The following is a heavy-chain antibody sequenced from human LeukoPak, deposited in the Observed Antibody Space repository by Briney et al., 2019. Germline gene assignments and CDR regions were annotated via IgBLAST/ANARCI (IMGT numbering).Heavy chain of an antibody. CDR2: ISSSSSYI. V-gene: IGHV3-21*01. CDR1: GFTFSSYR. Sequence: GGSLTLSCSASGFTFSSYRMNWVRQAPGKGLELVSSISSSSSYIYYADSVKGRFTISRDNAKNSLYLQMNSLRAEDTAVFYCAKDSSSPNYYYGMDVWGQGPSVSVSS. J-gene: IGHJ6*02. CDR3: AKDSSSPNYYYGMDV. D-gene: IGHD6-6*01.